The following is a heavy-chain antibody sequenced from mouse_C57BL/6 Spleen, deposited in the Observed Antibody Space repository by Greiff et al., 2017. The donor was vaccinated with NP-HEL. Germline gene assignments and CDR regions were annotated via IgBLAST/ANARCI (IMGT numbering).Heavy chain of an antibody. V-gene: IGHV5-16*01. Sequence: DVKLVESEGGLVQPGSSMKLSCTASGFTFSDYYMAWVRQVPEKGLEWVANINYDGSSTYYLDSLKSRFIISRVNAKNILYLQMSSLKSEDTATYYCARERGSTMVTTVFDYWGQGTTLTVSS. D-gene: IGHD2-2*01. CDR1: GFTFSDYY. CDR2: INYDGSST. J-gene: IGHJ2*01. CDR3: ARERGSTMVTTVFDY.